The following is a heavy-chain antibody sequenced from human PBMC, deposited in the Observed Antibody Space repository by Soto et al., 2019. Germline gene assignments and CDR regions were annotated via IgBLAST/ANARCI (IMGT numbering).Heavy chain of an antibody. J-gene: IGHJ4*02. CDR1: GGTFSSYA. CDR2: IIPIFGTA. V-gene: IGHV1-69*01. CDR3: ARVPEAPGTGYSSCWYVGEGYFDY. D-gene: IGHD6-19*01. Sequence: QVQLVQSGAEVKKPGSSVKVSCKASGGTFSSYAISWVRQAPGQGLEWMGGIIPIFGTANYAQKFQGRVTITADESTSTAYMELSSLRSEDTAVYYCARVPEAPGTGYSSCWYVGEGYFDYWGQGTLVTVSS.